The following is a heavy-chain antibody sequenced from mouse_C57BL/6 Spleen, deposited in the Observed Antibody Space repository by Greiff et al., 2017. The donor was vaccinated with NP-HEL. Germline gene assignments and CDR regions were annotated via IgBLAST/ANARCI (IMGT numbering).Heavy chain of an antibody. V-gene: IGHV2-6*01. J-gene: IGHJ3*01. D-gene: IGHD4-1*01. CDR3: ASLTDGFAY. CDR2: IWGVGST. CDR1: GFSLTSYG. Sequence: VQRVESGPGLVAPSQSLSITCTVSGFSLTSYGVDWVRQSPGKGLEWLGVIWGVGSTNYNSALKSRLSISKDNSKSQVFLKMNSLQTDDTAMYYCASLTDGFAYWGQGTLVTVSA.